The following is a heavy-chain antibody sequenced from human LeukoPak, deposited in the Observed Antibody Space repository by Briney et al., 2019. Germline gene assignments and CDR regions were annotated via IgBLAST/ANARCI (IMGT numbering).Heavy chain of an antibody. Sequence: GGSLRLSCAASGFTFSNAWMSWVRQAPGKGLEWVGRIKSKTNGGTTDYAAPVKGRFTISRDDSKNTLYLQMNSLKTEDTAVYYCTTFDLSYDSSDPQGDYWGQGTLVTVSS. CDR1: GFTFSNAW. J-gene: IGHJ4*02. CDR2: IKSKTNGGTT. CDR3: TTFDLSYDSSDPQGDY. V-gene: IGHV3-15*01. D-gene: IGHD3-22*01.